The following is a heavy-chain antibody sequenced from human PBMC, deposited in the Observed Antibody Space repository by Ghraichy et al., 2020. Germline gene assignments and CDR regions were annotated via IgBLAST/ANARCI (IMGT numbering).Heavy chain of an antibody. J-gene: IGHJ4*02. Sequence: GGSLRLSCAASGFTFSASWMSWVRQAPGKGLEWVSTIGPDGSAKQYVDSVKGRFTISRDNAKNSVFLQMNSLRAEDTAVYYCARVSVTVTTYWGQGALVTVSS. CDR1: GFTFSASW. V-gene: IGHV3-7*03. CDR2: IGPDGSAK. CDR3: ARVSVTVTTY. D-gene: IGHD4-17*01.